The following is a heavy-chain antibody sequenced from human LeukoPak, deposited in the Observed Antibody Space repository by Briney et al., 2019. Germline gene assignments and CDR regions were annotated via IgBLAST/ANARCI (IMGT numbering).Heavy chain of an antibody. D-gene: IGHD3-10*01. J-gene: IGHJ6*02. CDR3: ARSTLLWFGEAMGGMDV. V-gene: IGHV4-59*01. Sequence: PSETLSLTCTVSGGSISSYYWSWIRQPPGKGLEWIGYIYYSGSTNYNPSLKSRVTISVDTSKNQFSLKLSFVTAADTAVYYCARSTLLWFGEAMGGMDVWGQGTTVTVSS. CDR1: GGSISSYY. CDR2: IYYSGST.